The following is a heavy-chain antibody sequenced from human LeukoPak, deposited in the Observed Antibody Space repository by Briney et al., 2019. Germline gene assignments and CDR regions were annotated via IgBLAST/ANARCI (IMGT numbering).Heavy chain of an antibody. D-gene: IGHD3-3*01. CDR1: GFTFSIYS. Sequence: GGSLRLSCAASGFTFSIYSMNWVRQAPGKGLEWVSSISSSSSYIYYADSVKGRFTISRDNAKNSLYLQMNSLRAEDTAVYYCARGFHEGRFDYWGRGTLVTVSS. V-gene: IGHV3-21*01. CDR2: ISSSSSYI. CDR3: ARGFHEGRFDY. J-gene: IGHJ4*02.